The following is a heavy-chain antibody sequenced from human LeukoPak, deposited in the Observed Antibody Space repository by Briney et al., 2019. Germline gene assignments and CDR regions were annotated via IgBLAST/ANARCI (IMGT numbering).Heavy chain of an antibody. CDR3: ASLLVRGVIKNWFDP. V-gene: IGHV4-4*02. J-gene: IGHJ5*02. CDR2: IHHSGST. D-gene: IGHD3-10*01. CDR1: GGSISSCNW. Sequence: SETLSLTCAVSGGSISSCNWWSWVRQPPGKGLEWIGEIHHSGSTNYNPSLKSRVTISVDTSKNQFSLKLSSVTAADTAVYYCASLLVRGVIKNWFDPWGQGTLVTVSS.